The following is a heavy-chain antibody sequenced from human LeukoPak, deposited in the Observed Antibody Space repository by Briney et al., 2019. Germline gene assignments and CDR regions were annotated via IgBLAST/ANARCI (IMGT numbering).Heavy chain of an antibody. J-gene: IGHJ3*02. CDR1: GYTFTSYD. Sequence: ASVKVSCKASGYTFTSYDINWVRQATGRGLEWMGWMNPNSGNTGYAQKFQGRVTITRNTSISTAYMELSSLRSEDTAVYYCARNIVATKKAFDIWGQGTMVTVSS. CDR2: MNPNSGNT. CDR3: ARNIVATKKAFDI. V-gene: IGHV1-8*03. D-gene: IGHD5-12*01.